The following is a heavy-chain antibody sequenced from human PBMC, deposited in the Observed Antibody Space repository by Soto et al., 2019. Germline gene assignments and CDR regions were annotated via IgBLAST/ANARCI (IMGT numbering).Heavy chain of an antibody. CDR3: ARSGSMPNYYYGMDV. CDR1: GYTFTSYG. Sequence: ASVKVSCKASGYTFTSYGISWVRQAPGQGLEWMGWISAYNGNTNYAQKLQGRVTMTTDTSTSTASMELRSLRSDDTAIYYCARSGSMPNYYYGMDVWGKGTTVTVPQ. V-gene: IGHV1-18*01. CDR2: ISAYNGNT. J-gene: IGHJ6*04. D-gene: IGHD3-10*01.